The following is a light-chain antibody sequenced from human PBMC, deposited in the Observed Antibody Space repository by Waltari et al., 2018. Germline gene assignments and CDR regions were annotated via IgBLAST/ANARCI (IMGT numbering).Light chain of an antibody. CDR3: SSYTNSNTWV. V-gene: IGLV2-14*03. J-gene: IGLJ3*02. CDR1: SGDIGVFHS. Sequence: QSALTQPASVSGSPGQPITISCTGTSGDIGVFHSVSWYQQHPGKVPKLLIYAVSKRPSGVSNRFSGSKSGNTASLTISGLQAEDEADYYCSSYTNSNTWVFGGGNKLTVL. CDR2: AVS.